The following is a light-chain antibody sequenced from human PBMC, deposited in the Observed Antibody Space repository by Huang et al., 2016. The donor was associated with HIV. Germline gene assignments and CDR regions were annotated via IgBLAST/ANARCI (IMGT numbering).Light chain of an antibody. CDR2: VAS. J-gene: IGKJ1*01. CDR3: QQYNNWPPWT. CDR1: QSVDSN. Sequence: EIVMTQSPATLSVSPGERATLSCKASQSVDSNLAWYQQKPGQAPRLLIYVASTRAIGVAARFSGSGSGTNFTLTISSLQSEDFAVYYCQQYNNWPPWTFGQGTKVEIK. V-gene: IGKV3-15*01.